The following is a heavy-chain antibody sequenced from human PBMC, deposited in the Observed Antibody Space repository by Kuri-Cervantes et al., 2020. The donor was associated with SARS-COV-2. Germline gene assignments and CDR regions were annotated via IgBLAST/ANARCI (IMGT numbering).Heavy chain of an antibody. CDR1: GFTFSRYA. CDR2: ISYDGSNK. J-gene: IGHJ4*02. V-gene: IGHV3-30-3*01. D-gene: IGHD2-2*01. Sequence: LSLTFAAPGFTFSRYAIHWVRPAPGKGLEGVAVISYDGSNKYYAGSVKGRFTISRDNSKNTLYLQMNSLRAEDTAVYYCARNRGDQLLLDYWGQGTLVTVSS. CDR3: ARNRGDQLLLDY.